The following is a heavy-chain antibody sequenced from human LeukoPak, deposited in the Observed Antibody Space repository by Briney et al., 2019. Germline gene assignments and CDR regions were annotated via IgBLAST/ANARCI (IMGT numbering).Heavy chain of an antibody. Sequence: GGSLRLSCAASGFTFSNYAMHWVRQAPGKGLNWVTVISSDGSRKNYADSVKGRFTISRDNSKNTLYLQMNSLRAEDTAVYYCARGTLEHCSGASCYPLDSWGQGTLVTVSA. CDR2: ISSDGSRK. D-gene: IGHD2-15*01. V-gene: IGHV3-30*07. CDR1: GFTFSNYA. J-gene: IGHJ5*01. CDR3: ARGTLEHCSGASCYPLDS.